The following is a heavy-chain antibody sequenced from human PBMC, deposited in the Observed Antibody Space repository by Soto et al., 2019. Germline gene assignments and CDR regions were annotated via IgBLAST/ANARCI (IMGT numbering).Heavy chain of an antibody. CDR2: IWYDGSNK. V-gene: IGHV3-33*01. CDR3: ARLPYSSSSHYYYGMDV. D-gene: IGHD6-6*01. J-gene: IGHJ6*02. Sequence: QVQLAESGGGVVQHGRSLRLSCAASGFTFSSYGMHWVRQAPGKGLEWVAVIWYDGSNKYYADSVKGRFTISRDNSKNTLYLQMNSLRAEDTAVYYCARLPYSSSSHYYYGMDVWGQGTTVTVSS. CDR1: GFTFSSYG.